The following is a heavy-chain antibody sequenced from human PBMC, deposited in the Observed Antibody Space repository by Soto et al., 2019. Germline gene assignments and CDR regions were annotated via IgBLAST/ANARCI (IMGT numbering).Heavy chain of an antibody. D-gene: IGHD2-15*01. V-gene: IGHV3-23*01. J-gene: IGHJ4*02. CDR2: ISGSGGST. Sequence: GGSLRLSCAASGFTFSSYAMSWVRQAPGKGLEWVSAISGSGGSTYYADSVKGRFTISRDNSKNTLYLQMNSRRAEDTAVYYCAKDVLVPLGGNFDYWGQGTLVTVSS. CDR1: GFTFSSYA. CDR3: AKDVLVPLGGNFDY.